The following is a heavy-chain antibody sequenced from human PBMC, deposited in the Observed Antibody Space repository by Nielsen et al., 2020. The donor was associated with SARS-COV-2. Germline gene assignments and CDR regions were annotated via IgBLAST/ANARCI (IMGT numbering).Heavy chain of an antibody. Sequence: SETLSLTCAVSGASVSSHDWWTWVRQSPGKGLEWIGEVSHSGSTNYNPSLKSRVTLSMDKSKNQFSLRLTSVSAADTAVYFCARGDLVVVPSPLLGLGPIYFYFYLDVWGQGTLVTVSS. CDR3: ARGDLVVVPSPLLGLGPIYFYFYLDV. D-gene: IGHD2-2*02. CDR1: GASVSSHDW. V-gene: IGHV4-4*02. CDR2: VSHSGST. J-gene: IGHJ3*01.